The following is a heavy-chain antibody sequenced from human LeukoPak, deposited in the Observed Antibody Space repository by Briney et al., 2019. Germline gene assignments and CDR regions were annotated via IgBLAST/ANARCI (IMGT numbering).Heavy chain of an antibody. CDR2: MNPNSGNT. CDR3: ARARRISGWSSYYFDY. J-gene: IGHJ4*02. CDR1: GYTFTSYD. V-gene: IGHV1-8*01. Sequence: GASVKVSCKASGYTFTSYDINWVRQATGQGLEWMGWMNPNSGNTGYAQKFQGRVTMTRNTSISTAYMELSSLRSEDTAVYYCARARRISGWSSYYFDYWGQGTLVTVSS. D-gene: IGHD6-19*01.